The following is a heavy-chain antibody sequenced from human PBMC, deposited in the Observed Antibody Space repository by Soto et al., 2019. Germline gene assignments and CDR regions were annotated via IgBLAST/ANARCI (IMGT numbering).Heavy chain of an antibody. D-gene: IGHD4-17*01. V-gene: IGHV1-46*01. CDR2: INPSGGST. CDR3: ARDRGSTTGDYEFYYYGMDV. J-gene: IGHJ6*02. CDR1: GYTFTSYY. Sequence: ASVKVSCKASGYTFTSYYMHWVRQAPGQGLEWMGIINPSGGSTSYAQKFQGRVTMTRDTSTSTVYMELSSLRSEDTAVYYCARDRGSTTGDYEFYYYGMDVWGQGTTVTVSS.